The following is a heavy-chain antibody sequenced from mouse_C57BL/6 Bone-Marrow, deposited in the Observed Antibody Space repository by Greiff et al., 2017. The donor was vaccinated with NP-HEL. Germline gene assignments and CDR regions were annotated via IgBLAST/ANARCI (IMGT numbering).Heavy chain of an antibody. CDR3: TGGTTWSYYAMDY. CDR1: GFTFSNYW. D-gene: IGHD1-1*01. V-gene: IGHV6-3*01. J-gene: IGHJ4*01. Sequence: EVKVEESGGGLVQPGGSMKLSCVASGFTFSNYWMNWVRQSPEKGLEWVAQIRLKSDNYATHYAESVKGRFTISRDDSKSSVYLQMNNLRAEDTGIYYCTGGTTWSYYAMDYWGQGTSVTVSS. CDR2: IRLKSDNYAT.